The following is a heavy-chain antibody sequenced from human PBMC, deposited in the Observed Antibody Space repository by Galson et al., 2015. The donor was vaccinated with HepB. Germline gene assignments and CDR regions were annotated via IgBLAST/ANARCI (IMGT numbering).Heavy chain of an antibody. J-gene: IGHJ6*02. D-gene: IGHD3-9*01. CDR2: ISAYNGNT. CDR1: GYTFTSYG. V-gene: IGHV1-18*04. Sequence: SVKVSCKASGYTFTSYGISWVRQAPGQGLEWMGWISAYNGNTNYAQKLQGRVTMTTDTSTSTAYMELRSLRSDDTAVYYCARGGHILTDYYYYYGMDVWGQGTTVTVSS. CDR3: ARGGHILTDYYYYYGMDV.